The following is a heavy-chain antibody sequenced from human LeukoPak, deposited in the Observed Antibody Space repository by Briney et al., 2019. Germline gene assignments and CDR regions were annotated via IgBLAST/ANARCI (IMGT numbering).Heavy chain of an antibody. D-gene: IGHD6-13*01. CDR2: INPNSGGA. CDR3: ARDGIAAAVSPYYYYGMDV. Sequence: GASAKVSCKASGYTFTGYYMHWVRQAPGQGLEWMGWINPNSGGANYAQKFQGRVTMTRDTSISTAYMEPSRLRSDDTAVYYCARDGIAAAVSPYYYYGMDVWGQGTTVTVSS. CDR1: GYTFTGYY. V-gene: IGHV1-2*02. J-gene: IGHJ6*02.